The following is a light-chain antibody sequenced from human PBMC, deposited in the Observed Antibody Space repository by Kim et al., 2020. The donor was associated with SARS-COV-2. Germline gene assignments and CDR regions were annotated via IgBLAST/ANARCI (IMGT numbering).Light chain of an antibody. CDR1: HSSNYW. CDR2: YSS. V-gene: IGKV1-5*01. Sequence: SDSCGDRVIFTCLSSHSSNYWLSWYQQKPGKAPKLLFCYSSNLEKGVPSRFSCSGSGTAFTLTISSLQPDDFATYYCQQSNSYPYTVGQGTKLEI. CDR3: QQSNSYPYT. J-gene: IGKJ2*01.